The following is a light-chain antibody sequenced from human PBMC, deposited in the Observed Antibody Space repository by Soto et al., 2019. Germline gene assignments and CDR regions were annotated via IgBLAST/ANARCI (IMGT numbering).Light chain of an antibody. CDR1: QSVSSN. J-gene: IGKJ1*01. Sequence: DIGMTQSPATLSVSPGERATLSCRASQSVSSNLAWYQQKPCQAPRLLIYGASIRATGIPARFSGSGSGAEFPLTISSLQSADFAVYYCQQYNNWPRKFGQGTKVEIK. V-gene: IGKV3-15*01. CDR2: GAS. CDR3: QQYNNWPRK.